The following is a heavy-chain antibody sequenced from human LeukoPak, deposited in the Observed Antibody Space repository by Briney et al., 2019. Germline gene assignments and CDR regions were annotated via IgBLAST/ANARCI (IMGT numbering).Heavy chain of an antibody. J-gene: IGHJ4*02. D-gene: IGHD2-15*01. CDR1: GFTFSSYE. CDR2: ISSSGSTI. V-gene: IGHV3-48*03. CDR3: AKDIVGGGNDY. Sequence: PGGSLRLSCAASGFTFSSYEMNWVRQAPGKGLEWVSYISSSGSTIYYADSVKGRFTISRDNAKNSLYLQMNSLRAEDTAVYYCAKDIVGGGNDYWGRGTLVIVSS.